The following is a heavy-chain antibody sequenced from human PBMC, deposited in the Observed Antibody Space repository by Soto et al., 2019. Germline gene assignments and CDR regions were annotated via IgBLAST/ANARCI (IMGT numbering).Heavy chain of an antibody. Sequence: GGSLRLSCSASGFTFSSYALHWVRQAPGKGMEYVSVISPDGGSTYYADSVKGRFTVSRDNSKNTLYLQMSSLRAEDTAIYYGVKLDEILSGYYDAFDVWGQGTMVTVS. CDR1: GFTFSSYA. J-gene: IGHJ3*01. CDR2: ISPDGGST. V-gene: IGHV3-64D*06. D-gene: IGHD3-9*01. CDR3: VKLDEILSGYYDAFDV.